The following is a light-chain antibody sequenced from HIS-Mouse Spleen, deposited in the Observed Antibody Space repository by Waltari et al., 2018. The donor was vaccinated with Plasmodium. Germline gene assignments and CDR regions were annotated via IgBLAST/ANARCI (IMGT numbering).Light chain of an antibody. CDR3: QQRSNWPYT. Sequence: EIVLTQSPATLSLSPGERPTLYCRASQSVSSYLAWYQQQPGQAPRLLIYDASNRATGIPARFSGSGSGTDFTLTISSLEPEDFAVYYCQQRSNWPYTFGQGTKLEIK. CDR2: DAS. CDR1: QSVSSY. V-gene: IGKV3-11*01. J-gene: IGKJ2*01.